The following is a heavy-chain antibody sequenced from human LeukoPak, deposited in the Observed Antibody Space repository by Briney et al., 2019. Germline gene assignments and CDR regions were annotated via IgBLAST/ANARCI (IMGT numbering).Heavy chain of an antibody. CDR3: ARGVPKASYYYYYMDV. CDR2: ISSGSSAI. CDR1: GITFTTYS. V-gene: IGHV3-21*01. J-gene: IGHJ6*03. Sequence: GGSLRPSCEASGITFTTYSMTWVRQPPGKGLEWVSIISSGSSAIFSADALKGRFTISRDDAKNLLYLDMNSLRAEDTAVYYCARGVPKASYYYYYMDVWGKGTTVTVSS. D-gene: IGHD5-12*01.